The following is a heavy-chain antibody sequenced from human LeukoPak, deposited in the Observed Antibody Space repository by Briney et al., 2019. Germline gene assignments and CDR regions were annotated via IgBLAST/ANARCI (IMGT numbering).Heavy chain of an antibody. J-gene: IGHJ6*02. CDR3: ATSRGYSSSWYHYCYGMDV. D-gene: IGHD6-13*01. V-gene: IGHV3-11*01. CDR2: INKGGSTT. Sequence: GGSLRLSCAASGFTFSDSYMSWIRQAPGKGLEWVSYINKGGSTTEYADSVKGRFTISRDNAKNSLYLQMNSLRAEDTAVYYCATSRGYSSSWYHYCYGMDVWGQGTTVTVSS. CDR1: GFTFSDSY.